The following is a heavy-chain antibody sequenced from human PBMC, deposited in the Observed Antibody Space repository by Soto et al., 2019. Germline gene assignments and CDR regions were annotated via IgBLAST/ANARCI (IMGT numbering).Heavy chain of an antibody. J-gene: IGHJ6*02. CDR1: GYTFTSYG. V-gene: IGHV1-18*04. CDR3: ARDSVVTGITVIYSYGMDV. D-gene: IGHD4-17*01. CDR2: ISAYNGNT. Sequence: ASVEVSCKASGYTFTSYGISWVRQAPGQGLEWMGWISAYNGNTNYAQKLQGRVTMTTDTSTSTAYMELRSLRSDDTAVYYCARDSVVTGITVIYSYGMDVWGQGTTVTVSS.